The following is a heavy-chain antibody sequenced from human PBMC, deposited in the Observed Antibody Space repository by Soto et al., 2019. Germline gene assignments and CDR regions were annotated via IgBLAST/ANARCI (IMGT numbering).Heavy chain of an antibody. Sequence: PGGSLRLSCAASGFTFSSYSMNWVRQAPGKGLEWVSSISSSSSYIYYADSVKGRFTISRDNAKNSLYLQMNSLRAEDTAVYYCARPDSRYNAHLDYWGQGTLVTVSS. J-gene: IGHJ4*02. CDR2: ISSSSSYI. CDR1: GFTFSSYS. CDR3: ARPDSRYNAHLDY. V-gene: IGHV3-21*01. D-gene: IGHD1-20*01.